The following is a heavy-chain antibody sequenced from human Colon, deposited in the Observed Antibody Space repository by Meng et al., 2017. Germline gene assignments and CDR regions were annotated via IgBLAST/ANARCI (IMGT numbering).Heavy chain of an antibody. J-gene: IGHJ5*02. V-gene: IGHV4-61*03. CDR3: ARVNGDFDEAWFDP. D-gene: IGHD4-17*01. Sequence: QVRLQDSGQGLVRPSETLSLTCTVSGASVSSDSHYWSWIRQSPGKGLEWIGYIYYTGNTNYNPSLASRVSMSLDTSKNHFSLHLTSVTAADTAIYYCARVNGDFDEAWFDPWGQGTLVTVSS. CDR1: GASVSSDSHY. CDR2: IYYTGNT.